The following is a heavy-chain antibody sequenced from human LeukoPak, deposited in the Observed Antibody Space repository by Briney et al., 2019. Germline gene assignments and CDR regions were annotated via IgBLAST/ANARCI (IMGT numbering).Heavy chain of an antibody. CDR3: AKDMQRLVDYYYYYGMDV. CDR2: ISWNSGSI. J-gene: IGHJ6*02. Sequence: GGSLRLSCAASGFTFDDYAMHWVRQAPGKGLEWVSGISWNSGSIGYADSVKGRFTISRDNAKNSLYLQMNSLRAEDTALYYCAKDMQRLVDYYYYYGMDVWGQGTTVTVSS. D-gene: IGHD6-13*01. CDR1: GFTFDDYA. V-gene: IGHV3-9*01.